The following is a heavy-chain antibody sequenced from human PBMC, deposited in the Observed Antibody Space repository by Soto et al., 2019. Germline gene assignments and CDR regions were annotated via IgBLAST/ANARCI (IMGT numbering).Heavy chain of an antibody. CDR2: IVPIYRTA. CDR3: ARDSGAKLSSS. J-gene: IGHJ4*02. V-gene: IGHV1-69*01. Sequence: QVRLVQSGAEVREPGSSVKVSCKASGGTFSSYRFNWVRQARGQGLEWLGGIVPIYRTADYAQKFQGRVTITADESTRTVYMELSSLKSQDTALYYRARDSGAKLSSSWGQGTLVTVSS. CDR1: GGTFSSYR. D-gene: IGHD6-13*01.